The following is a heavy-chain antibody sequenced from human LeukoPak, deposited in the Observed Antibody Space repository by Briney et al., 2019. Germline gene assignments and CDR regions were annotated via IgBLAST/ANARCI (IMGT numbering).Heavy chain of an antibody. Sequence: PSETLSLTCTVSGGSVSSGSYYWSWIRQPPGKRLEWIGYIYYSGGTNYNPSLKSRDTMSVGTSKNQFSLKLTSVTAADTAVYYCAGRGYTLNYWGQGTLVTVSS. CDR3: AGRGYTLNY. CDR2: IYYSGGT. V-gene: IGHV4-61*01. D-gene: IGHD1-1*01. CDR1: GGSVSSGSYY. J-gene: IGHJ4*02.